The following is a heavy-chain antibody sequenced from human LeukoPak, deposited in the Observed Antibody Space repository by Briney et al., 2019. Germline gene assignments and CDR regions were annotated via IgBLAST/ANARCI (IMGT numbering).Heavy chain of an antibody. D-gene: IGHD3-10*01. CDR1: SGSIGTDY. CDR2: INNIGNT. CDR3: ARLDYGSGYYYYGMDV. V-gene: IGHV4-4*07. Sequence: PSETLSLTCTVSSGSIGTDYWAWIRQPAGKGLEWIGRINNIGNTNYNPSLKSRVTMSVDTSRNQLSLKLRSVTSADTAVYYCARLDYGSGYYYYGMDVWGQGTTVTVSS. J-gene: IGHJ6*02.